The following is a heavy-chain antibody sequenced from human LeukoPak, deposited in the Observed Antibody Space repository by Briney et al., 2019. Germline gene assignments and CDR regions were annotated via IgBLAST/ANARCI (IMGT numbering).Heavy chain of an antibody. Sequence: GSSVKVSCKASGGTFSSYAITWVRQAPGQGLEWMGEIVPIFGTANYAQKFQGRVTITADESTKTAYMELSSLRSEDTAVYYCARDPGEMATTLNAFDIWGHGTMVTVS. CDR3: ARDPGEMATTLNAFDI. CDR1: GGTFSSYA. V-gene: IGHV1-69*01. D-gene: IGHD5-24*01. J-gene: IGHJ3*02. CDR2: IVPIFGTA.